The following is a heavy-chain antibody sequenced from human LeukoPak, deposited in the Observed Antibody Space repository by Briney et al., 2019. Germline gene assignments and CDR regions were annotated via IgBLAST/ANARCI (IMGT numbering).Heavy chain of an antibody. CDR1: GYTFTSYD. CDR3: ARGHSGYGGFDY. CDR2: MNPNSGNT. V-gene: IGHV1-8*01. J-gene: IGHJ4*02. Sequence: ASVKVSCKASGYTFTSYDINWVRQATGQGLEWMGWMNPNSGNTGYAQKFLGRVTMTRNTSISTAYMELSSLRSEDTAVYYCARGHSGYGGFDYWGQGTLVTVSS. D-gene: IGHD5-12*01.